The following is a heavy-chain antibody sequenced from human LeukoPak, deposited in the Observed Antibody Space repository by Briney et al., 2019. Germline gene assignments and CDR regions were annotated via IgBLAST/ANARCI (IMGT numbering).Heavy chain of an antibody. J-gene: IGHJ3*02. CDR1: GYSFTSYW. CDR3: ARRAAHYYDSSGDAFDI. CDR2: IYPGDSDT. V-gene: IGHV5-51*01. Sequence: GESLKISCKGSGYSFTSYWIGWVRQMPGKGLEWMGIIYPGDSDTRYSPSFQGQVTISADKSISTAYLQWSSLKASDTAMYYCARRAAHYYDSSGDAFDIWGQGTMVTVSS. D-gene: IGHD3-22*01.